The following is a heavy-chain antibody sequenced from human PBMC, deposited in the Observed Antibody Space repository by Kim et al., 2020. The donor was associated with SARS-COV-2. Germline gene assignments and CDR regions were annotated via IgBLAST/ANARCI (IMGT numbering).Heavy chain of an antibody. CDR3: ARSKGGGISADYYGMDI. CDR1: GGSISSYY. V-gene: IGHV4-59*01. D-gene: IGHD3-16*01. J-gene: IGHJ6*01. Sequence: SETLSLTCTVSGGSISSYYWSWIRQPPGKGLEWIGYIYYSGSTNYNPSLKSRVSISFDTSKNQISLKLTSVTAADTAVYYCARSKGGGISADYYGMDIWG. CDR2: IYYSGST.